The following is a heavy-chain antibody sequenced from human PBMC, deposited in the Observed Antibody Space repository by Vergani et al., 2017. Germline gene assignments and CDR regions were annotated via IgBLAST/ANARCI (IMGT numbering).Heavy chain of an antibody. V-gene: IGHV2-70*04. D-gene: IGHD3-22*01. Sequence: QVTLKESGPALVKPTQTLTLTCTFSGFSLNTYGMHVTWIRQPPGKALEWLARIDWNDQTYYTTSLRTRITISKDTSKNQVALTMTNMDPVDTATYSCTRTLSDSRGYFIDYWGQGTLVTVSS. CDR1: GFSLNTYGMH. CDR3: TRTLSDSRGYFIDY. J-gene: IGHJ4*02. CDR2: IDWNDQT.